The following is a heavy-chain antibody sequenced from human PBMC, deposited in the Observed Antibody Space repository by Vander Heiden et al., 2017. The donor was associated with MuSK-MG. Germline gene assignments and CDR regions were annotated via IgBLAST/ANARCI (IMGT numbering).Heavy chain of an antibody. V-gene: IGHV1-18*01. Sequence: QVQLVQSGAEVKKPGASVKVSCKASGYTFTSYGISWVRQAPGQGLEWMGWISAYNGNTNYAQKLQGRVTMTTDTSTSTAYMELRSLRSDDTAVYYCARVGYCSSTSCYEYYYYYMDVWGKGTTVTVSS. D-gene: IGHD2-2*01. CDR1: GYTFTSYG. CDR3: ARVGYCSSTSCYEYYYYYMDV. J-gene: IGHJ6*03. CDR2: ISAYNGNT.